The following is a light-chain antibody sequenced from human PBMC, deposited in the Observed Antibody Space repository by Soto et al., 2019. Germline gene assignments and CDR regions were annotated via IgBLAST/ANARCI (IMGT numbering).Light chain of an antibody. V-gene: IGKV1-39*01. Sequence: DIQMTQSPSSLSASVGDRVAITCRSSQSISDYLNWYQQKPGKALKLVIYGASNLQSGVPPRFSGSGSGSEFTLTICCLEPDDFAIYFCQQSYSLPLTFGPGTKVDV. J-gene: IGKJ3*01. CDR1: QSISDY. CDR2: GAS. CDR3: QQSYSLPLT.